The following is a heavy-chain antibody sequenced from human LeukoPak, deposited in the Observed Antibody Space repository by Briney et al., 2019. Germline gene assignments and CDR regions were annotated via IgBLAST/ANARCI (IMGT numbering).Heavy chain of an antibody. Sequence: PGGSLRLSCAASGFTFGSYAMTWVRQAPGKGLEWVSTISGSGGTTYYADSVKGRFTISRDNSKNTLNLQMNSLRAGDTATYYCAKGQDFDFWSGMHLDSWGQGTLVTVSS. D-gene: IGHD3-3*01. J-gene: IGHJ4*02. CDR1: GFTFGSYA. V-gene: IGHV3-23*01. CDR3: AKGQDFDFWSGMHLDS. CDR2: ISGSGGTT.